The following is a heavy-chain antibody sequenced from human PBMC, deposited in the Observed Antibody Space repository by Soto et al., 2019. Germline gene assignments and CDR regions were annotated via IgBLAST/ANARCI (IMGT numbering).Heavy chain of an antibody. J-gene: IGHJ3*02. D-gene: IGHD3-3*01. V-gene: IGHV3-30-3*01. CDR3: ARAVFGVVTPRRGAFDI. CDR1: GFTFSSYA. CDR2: ISYDGSNK. Sequence: PGGALRLSCAASGFTFSSYAMHWVRQAPGKGLEWVAFISYDGSNKYYADSVKGRFTISRDNSKNTLYLQMNSLRAEDTAVYYSARAVFGVVTPRRGAFDIWGQGTMVTVS.